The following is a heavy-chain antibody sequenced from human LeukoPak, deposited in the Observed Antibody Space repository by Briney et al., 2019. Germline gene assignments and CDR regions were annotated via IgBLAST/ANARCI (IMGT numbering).Heavy chain of an antibody. D-gene: IGHD3-10*01. Sequence: SQTLSLTCTVSDDSISSGRYYWSWVRQSAGKGLEWIGRIHSSGNTNYNPSLKSRVTISVDTSKNHFSLKLTSVSIADTAVYYCAREGAAQRGEGSFDYWGQGTLVPVSS. CDR2: IHSSGNT. J-gene: IGHJ4*02. CDR1: DDSISSGRYY. CDR3: AREGAAQRGEGSFDY. V-gene: IGHV4-61*02.